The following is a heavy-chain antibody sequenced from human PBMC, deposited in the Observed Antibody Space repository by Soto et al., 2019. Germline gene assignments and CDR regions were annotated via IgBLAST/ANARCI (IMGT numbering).Heavy chain of an antibody. CDR2: LYWDDDK. D-gene: IGHD1-1*01. CDR1: GFSLTSDGG. CDR3: AHRQAYNYPCYFDY. V-gene: IGHV2-5*02. J-gene: IGHJ4*02. Sequence: QITLKESGPTLVKPTQTLTLTCTFSGFSLTSDGGVGWIRQPPGRALEWLALLYWDDDKRDSPSLRSRLTITKDTSKKQVVLTLTNMDPVDTGTFYCAHRQAYNYPCYFDYWGQGILVTVSS.